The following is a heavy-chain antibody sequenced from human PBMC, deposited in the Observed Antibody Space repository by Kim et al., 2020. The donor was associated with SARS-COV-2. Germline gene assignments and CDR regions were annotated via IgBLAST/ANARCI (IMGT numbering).Heavy chain of an antibody. D-gene: IGHD2-2*01. V-gene: IGHV5-51*01. Sequence: GESLKISCKGSGYSFTSYWIGWVRQMPGKGLEWMGIIYPGDSATRYSPSFQGQVTISADKSISTAYLQWSSLKASDTAMYYCARLRIGVVPAALGWFDPWGQGTLVTVSS. CDR3: ARLRIGVVPAALGWFDP. J-gene: IGHJ5*02. CDR1: GYSFTSYW. CDR2: IYPGDSAT.